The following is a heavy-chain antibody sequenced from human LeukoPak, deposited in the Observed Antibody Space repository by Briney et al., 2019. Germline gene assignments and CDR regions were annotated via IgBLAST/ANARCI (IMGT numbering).Heavy chain of an antibody. CDR2: ISGSGGST. Sequence: GGSLRLSCAASGFTFSSYAMSWVRQDPGKGLEWVSAISGSGGSTYYADSVKGRFTISRGNSKNTLYLQMNSLRAEDTAVYYCAKVSLVDTAMVNYWGQGTLVTVSS. V-gene: IGHV3-23*01. J-gene: IGHJ4*02. CDR1: GFTFSSYA. CDR3: AKVSLVDTAMVNY. D-gene: IGHD5-18*01.